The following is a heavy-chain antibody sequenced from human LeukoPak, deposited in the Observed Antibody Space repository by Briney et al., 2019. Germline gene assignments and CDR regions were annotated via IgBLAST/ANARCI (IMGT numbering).Heavy chain of an antibody. CDR3: ARDYGDYLGNWYFDL. D-gene: IGHD4-17*01. CDR1: GYTFTSYG. Sequence: ASVKVSCKASGYTFTSYGISWVRQAPGQGLEWMGWISAYNGNTNYAQKLQGRVTMTTDTSTSTAYMELRSLRSDDTAVYYCARDYGDYLGNWYFDLWGRGTLVTVSS. J-gene: IGHJ2*01. V-gene: IGHV1-18*01. CDR2: ISAYNGNT.